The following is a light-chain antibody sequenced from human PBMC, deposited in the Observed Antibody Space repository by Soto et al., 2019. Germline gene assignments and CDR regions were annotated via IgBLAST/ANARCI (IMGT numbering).Light chain of an antibody. CDR3: CSYAGSSSATWV. CDR1: SSDVGTYDL. J-gene: IGLJ3*02. V-gene: IGLV2-23*01. CDR2: EGN. Sequence: SALTQPASVSGSPGQSITISCTGTSSDVGTYDLVSWYQQHPGKAPKLMIYEGNKRPSGVSNRFSGSKSGNTVSLTISGLQAEDEADYYCCSYAGSSSATWVFGGGTKLTVL.